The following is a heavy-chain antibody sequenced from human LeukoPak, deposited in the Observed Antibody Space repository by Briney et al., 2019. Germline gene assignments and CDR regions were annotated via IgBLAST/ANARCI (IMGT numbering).Heavy chain of an antibody. D-gene: IGHD4-17*01. Sequence: GGSLRLSCAASGFTFSSYSMNWVRQAPGKGLEWVSSISSSSSYIYYADSVKGRFTISRDNAKNSLYLQMNSLRAEDTAVYYCARRYGDYVGAFDIWGQGTMVTSLQ. CDR1: GFTFSSYS. J-gene: IGHJ3*02. V-gene: IGHV3-21*01. CDR2: ISSSSSYI. CDR3: ARRYGDYVGAFDI.